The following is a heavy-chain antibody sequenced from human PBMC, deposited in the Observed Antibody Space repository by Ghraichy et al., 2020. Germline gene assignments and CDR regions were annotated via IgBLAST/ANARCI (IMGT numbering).Heavy chain of an antibody. J-gene: IGHJ6*02. CDR2: IYPGDSDT. V-gene: IGHV5-51*01. CDR3: ARGAARKDYYYYYGMDV. D-gene: IGHD6-6*01. Sequence: GESLNISCKGSGYSFTSYWIGWVRQMPGKGLEWMGIIYPGDSDTRYSPSFQGQVTISADKSISTAYLQWSSLKASDTAMYYCARGAARKDYYYYYGMDVWGQGTTVTVSS. CDR1: GYSFTSYW.